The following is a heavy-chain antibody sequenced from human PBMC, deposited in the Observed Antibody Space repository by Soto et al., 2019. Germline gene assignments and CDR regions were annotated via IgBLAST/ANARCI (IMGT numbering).Heavy chain of an antibody. CDR2: ISSSGSTI. CDR1: GFTFSDYY. J-gene: IGHJ4*02. CDR3: AKGGRQWLVTSDYNY. Sequence: GGSLRLSCAASGFTFSDYYMSWIRQAPGKGLEWVSYISSSGSTIYYADSVKGRFTISRDNAKNSLYLQMNSLRAEDTAVYYCAKGGRQWLVTSDYNYWGQGALVTVSS. D-gene: IGHD6-19*01. V-gene: IGHV3-11*04.